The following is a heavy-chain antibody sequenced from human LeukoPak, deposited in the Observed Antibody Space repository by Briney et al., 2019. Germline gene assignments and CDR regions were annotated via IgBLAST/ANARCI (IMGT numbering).Heavy chain of an antibody. Sequence: PGGSLRLSCAASGFTFSDYFMSWIRQAPGKGLEWLSYINIGCTNTHYADSVKGRFTISRDNAKKSLYLEMTNLRAEDTAVYYCATDGAGFDTWGQGVLVTVSS. CDR2: INIGCTNT. CDR3: ATDGAGFDT. CDR1: GFTFSDYF. V-gene: IGHV3-11*01. J-gene: IGHJ5*02.